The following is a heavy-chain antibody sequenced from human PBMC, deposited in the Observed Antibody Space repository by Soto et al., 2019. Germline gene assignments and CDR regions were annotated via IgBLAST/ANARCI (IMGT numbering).Heavy chain of an antibody. CDR3: ARSPGLGNWFDP. Sequence: QVHLQESGPGLVKPSETLSLTCNVSGGSITNFYWSWIRQPPGKGLEWLGWLFNSGRTNYNPSLRRRVTMSVDTSKNHFSLHLTSVTAAETAVYFCARSPGLGNWFDPWGQGTLVTVSS. CDR1: GGSITNFY. CDR2: LFNSGRT. J-gene: IGHJ5*02. D-gene: IGHD6-19*01. V-gene: IGHV4-59*01.